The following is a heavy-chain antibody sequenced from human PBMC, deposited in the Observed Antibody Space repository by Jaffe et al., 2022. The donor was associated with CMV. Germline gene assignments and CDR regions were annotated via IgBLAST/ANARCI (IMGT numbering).Heavy chain of an antibody. CDR3: ARGPGCGANCYSWRRAVYPSGNFYNSALDV. Sequence: QVQLQESGPGLVKPSQTLSLTCTVSGGSISSSSYYWSWIRQHPGKGLEWIGYIYFSGSTSYNPSLKGRLTMSIDTPKNQFSLKLSSVTAADTAVYYCARGPGCGANCYSWRRAVYPSGNFYNSALDVWGQGTTVTVSS. CDR1: GGSISSSSYY. V-gene: IGHV4-31*03. J-gene: IGHJ6*02. D-gene: IGHD2-15*01. CDR2: IYFSGST.